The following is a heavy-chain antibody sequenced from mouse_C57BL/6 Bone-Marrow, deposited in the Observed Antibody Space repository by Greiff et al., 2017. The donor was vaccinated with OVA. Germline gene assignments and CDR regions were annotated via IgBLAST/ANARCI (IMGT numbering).Heavy chain of an antibody. CDR2: ISYDGSN. Sequence: ESGPGLVKPSQSLSLTCSVTGYSITSGYYWNWIRQFPGNKLEWMGYISYDGSNNYNPSLKNRISITRDTSKNQFFLKLNSVTTEDTATYYCARERISNSYAMDYWGQGTSVTVSS. CDR1: GYSITSGYY. V-gene: IGHV3-6*01. CDR3: ARERISNSYAMDY. D-gene: IGHD2-5*01. J-gene: IGHJ4*01.